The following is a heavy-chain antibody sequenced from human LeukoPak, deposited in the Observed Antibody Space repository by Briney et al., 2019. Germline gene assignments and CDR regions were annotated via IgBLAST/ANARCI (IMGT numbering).Heavy chain of an antibody. J-gene: IGHJ4*02. D-gene: IGHD5-18*01. Sequence: PGGSLRLSCAASGFTFEDYAMHWVRHAPGKGLEWVSLISGDGGRTYYADSVKGRFTISRDNSKNSLYLQMNSLRTEDTALYYCAKDIGGYSYAADYRGQGTLVTVSS. CDR1: GFTFEDYA. V-gene: IGHV3-43*02. CDR2: ISGDGGRT. CDR3: AKDIGGYSYAADY.